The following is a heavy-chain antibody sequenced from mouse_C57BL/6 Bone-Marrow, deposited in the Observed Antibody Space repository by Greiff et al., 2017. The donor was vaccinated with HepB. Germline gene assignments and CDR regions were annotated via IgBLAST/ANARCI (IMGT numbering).Heavy chain of an antibody. V-gene: IGHV1-80*01. Sequence: QVQLQQSGAELVKPGASVKISCKASGYAFSSYWMNWVKQRPGKGLEWIGQIYPGDGDTNYNGKFKGKATLTADKSSSTAYMQLSSLTSEDSAVYFCASRQLRLNYYAMDYWGQGTSVTVYS. J-gene: IGHJ4*01. CDR2: IYPGDGDT. D-gene: IGHD3-2*02. CDR1: GYAFSSYW. CDR3: ASRQLRLNYYAMDY.